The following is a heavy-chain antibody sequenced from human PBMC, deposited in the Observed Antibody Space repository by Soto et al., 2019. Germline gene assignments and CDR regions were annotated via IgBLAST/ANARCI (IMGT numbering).Heavy chain of an antibody. CDR2: ISSSGSTI. CDR3: ARVPYYDILTGQRSWFDP. Sequence: GGSLRLSCAASGFTFSDYYMSWIRQAPGKGLEWVSYISSSGSTIYYADSVKGRFTISRDNAKNSLYLQMNSLRAEDTAVYYCARVPYYDILTGQRSWFDPWGQGTLVTVSS. CDR1: GFTFSDYY. D-gene: IGHD3-9*01. V-gene: IGHV3-11*01. J-gene: IGHJ5*02.